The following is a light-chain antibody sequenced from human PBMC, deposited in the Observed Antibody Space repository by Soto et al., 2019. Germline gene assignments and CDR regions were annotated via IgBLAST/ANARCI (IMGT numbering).Light chain of an antibody. V-gene: IGKV3-11*01. CDR1: QSVSSY. J-gene: IGKJ3*01. Sequence: EIVLTQSPATLSLSPGERATLSCRASQSVSSYLAWYQQKPGQAPRLLIYDASNRATGIPARFSGSGSGTDFTLTISSLDPEEFAVYYCQQRSNWPPRFTFGPGTKVDIK. CDR2: DAS. CDR3: QQRSNWPPRFT.